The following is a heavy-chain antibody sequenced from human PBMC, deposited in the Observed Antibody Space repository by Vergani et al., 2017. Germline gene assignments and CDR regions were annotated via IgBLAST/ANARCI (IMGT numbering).Heavy chain of an antibody. Sequence: QVQLVQSGAEVKKPGSSVKVSCKASGGTFSSYAISWVRQAPGQGLEWMGGIIPIFGTANYAQEFQGRVSITAEESTSTAYMELSGLRSEDTAVYYCAGGGVVVPAAVGYNWFDPWGQGTLVTVSS. CDR2: IIPIFGTA. CDR3: AGGGVVVPAAVGYNWFDP. J-gene: IGHJ5*02. D-gene: IGHD2-2*01. V-gene: IGHV1-69*12. CDR1: GGTFSSYA.